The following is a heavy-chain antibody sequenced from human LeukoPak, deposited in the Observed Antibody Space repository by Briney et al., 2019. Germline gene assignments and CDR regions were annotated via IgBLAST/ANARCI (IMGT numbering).Heavy chain of an antibody. Sequence: GGSLRLSCAASGFTFSDYNIHWVRQAPGKGLEWVSSISSSSSYIYHADSVKGRFTISRDNAKNSLYLQMNSLRAEDTAVYYCARAIIDYYDSSGYYRFDYWGQGTLVTVSS. D-gene: IGHD3-22*01. J-gene: IGHJ4*02. CDR1: GFTFSDYN. V-gene: IGHV3-21*01. CDR2: ISSSSSYI. CDR3: ARAIIDYYDSSGYYRFDY.